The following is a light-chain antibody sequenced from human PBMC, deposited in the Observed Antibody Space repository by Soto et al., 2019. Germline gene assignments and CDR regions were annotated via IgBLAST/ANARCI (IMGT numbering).Light chain of an antibody. J-gene: IGKJ1*01. CDR1: QSVSSSY. CDR2: GAS. V-gene: IGKV3-20*01. CDR3: QQYGNSPQT. Sequence: EIVLTQSPGTLSLSPGEIATLSCRASQSVSSSYLAWYHQKPGQAPRLIIFGASSRATGIPDRFSGSGSGTDFTLTISRLEPEDVAVYYCQQYGNSPQTFGQGTKVDIK.